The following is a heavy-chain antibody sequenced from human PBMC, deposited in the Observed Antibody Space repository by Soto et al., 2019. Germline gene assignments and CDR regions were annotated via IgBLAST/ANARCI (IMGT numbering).Heavy chain of an antibody. J-gene: IGHJ4*02. D-gene: IGHD2-8*01. CDR3: ATDRGYCTNGVCYRLFDY. CDR1: GYTLTELS. Sequence: ASVKVSCKVSGYTLTELSMHWVRQAPGKGLEWMGGFDPEDGETIYAQKFQGRVTMTEDTSTDTAYMELSSLRSEDTAVYYCATDRGYCTNGVCYRLFDYWGQGTLVTVSS. V-gene: IGHV1-24*01. CDR2: FDPEDGET.